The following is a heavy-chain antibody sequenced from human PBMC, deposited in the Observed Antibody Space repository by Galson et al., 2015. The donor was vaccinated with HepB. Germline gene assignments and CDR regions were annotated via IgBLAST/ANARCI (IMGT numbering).Heavy chain of an antibody. J-gene: IGHJ4*02. Sequence: SVKVSCKVSGYTLTQLSIHWVRQAPGKGLQWMGTFEPENSKTFFAQKFQGRVTMTGDPSTDTAYMEVSSLRLDDTAVYYCATHTRAAGLDYWGQGTLVTVSS. V-gene: IGHV1-24*01. CDR3: ATHTRAAGLDY. CDR2: FEPENSKT. CDR1: GYTLTQLS.